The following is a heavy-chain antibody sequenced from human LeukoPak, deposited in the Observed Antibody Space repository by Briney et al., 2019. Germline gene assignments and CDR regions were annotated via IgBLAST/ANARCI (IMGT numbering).Heavy chain of an antibody. Sequence: ASVKVSCKASGYTFTSYGISWVRQAPGQGLEWMGWISAYNGITNYAQKLQGRVTMTTDTSTSTAYMELRSLRSDDTAVYYCARDAPHLVVPAATLFQHWGQGTLVTVSS. CDR2: ISAYNGIT. V-gene: IGHV1-18*01. D-gene: IGHD2-2*01. J-gene: IGHJ1*01. CDR3: ARDAPHLVVPAATLFQH. CDR1: GYTFTSYG.